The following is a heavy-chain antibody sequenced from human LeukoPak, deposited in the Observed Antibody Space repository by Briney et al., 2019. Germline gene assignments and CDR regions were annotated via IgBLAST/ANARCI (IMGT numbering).Heavy chain of an antibody. V-gene: IGHV1-2*02. CDR1: GYTFTGYY. CDR3: ARGRFDY. Sequence: SVKVSCKASGYTFTGYYLHWVRQAPGQGLEWMGWISPNSDDTNYAQKFRGRVNMTRDSSISTAYMELSRLRSDDTAIYYCARGRFDYWGQGTLVTV. CDR2: ISPNSDDT. J-gene: IGHJ4*02.